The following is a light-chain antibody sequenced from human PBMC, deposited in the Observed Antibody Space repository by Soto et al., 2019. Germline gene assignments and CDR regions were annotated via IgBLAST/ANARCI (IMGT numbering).Light chain of an antibody. V-gene: IGLV4-69*01. CDR3: QTWGTGYWV. CDR1: SGHSSYA. J-gene: IGLJ3*02. CDR2: LNSYGSH. Sequence: QPVLTQSPSASASLGASVKLTCTLSSGHSSYAIAWYQQQPEKGPRYLMKLNSYGSHSKGDGIPDRFSGSSSGAERYLTISSLQSEDEADYYCQTWGTGYWVFGGGTKVTVL.